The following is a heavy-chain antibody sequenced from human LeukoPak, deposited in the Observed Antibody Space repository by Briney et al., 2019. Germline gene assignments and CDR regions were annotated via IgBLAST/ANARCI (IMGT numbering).Heavy chain of an antibody. CDR3: AKDPPAGGWYHLGHPPPQDLPDV. CDR1: GFTFSSYA. CDR2: ISGSGGST. J-gene: IGHJ6*02. Sequence: GGSLRLSCAASGFTFSSYAMSWVRQAPGKGLEWVSAISGSGGSTYYADSVKGRFTISRDNSKNTLYLQMNSLRAEDTAVYYCAKDPPAGGWYHLGHPPPQDLPDVWGQGTTVTVSS. V-gene: IGHV3-23*01. D-gene: IGHD6-19*01.